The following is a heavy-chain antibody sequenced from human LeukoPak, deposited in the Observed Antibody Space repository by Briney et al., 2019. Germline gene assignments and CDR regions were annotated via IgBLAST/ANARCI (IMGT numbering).Heavy chain of an antibody. CDR1: GFSFSSYA. J-gene: IGHJ4*02. D-gene: IGHD1-26*01. Sequence: GGSLRLSCAASGFSFSSYAMNWVRQAPGKGLKWVSAISDNGDSTYNADSVKGRFTISRDNSKNTLYLQMNNLRADDTAVYYCAKSHSLDYWGQGTLVTVSS. CDR2: ISDNGDST. CDR3: AKSHSLDY. V-gene: IGHV3-23*01.